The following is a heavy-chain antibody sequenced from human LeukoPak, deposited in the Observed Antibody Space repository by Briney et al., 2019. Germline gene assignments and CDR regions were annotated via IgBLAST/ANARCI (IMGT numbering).Heavy chain of an antibody. Sequence: GGSLRLSCVASGFTFSSYSMNWVRQAPGKGLEWVSGISSSGGSTYYADSVKGRFTISRDNSKNTLYLQMNSLRAEDTAVYYCAKVGSAYFDYWGQGTLVTVSS. V-gene: IGHV3-23*01. D-gene: IGHD6-25*01. CDR3: AKVGSAYFDY. J-gene: IGHJ4*02. CDR1: GFTFSSYS. CDR2: ISSSGGST.